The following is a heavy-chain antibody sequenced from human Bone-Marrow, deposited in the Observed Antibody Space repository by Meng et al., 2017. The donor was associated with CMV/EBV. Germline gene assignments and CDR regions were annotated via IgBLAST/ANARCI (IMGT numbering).Heavy chain of an antibody. D-gene: IGHD1-26*01. J-gene: IGHJ4*02. CDR2: IIPILGIA. Sequence: SVKVSCKASGGTFSSYAISWVRQALGQGLEWMGGIIPILGIANYAQKFQGRVTITADKSTSTAYMELSSLRSEDTTVYYCARDHGIVGATRFDYWGQGTLVTVSS. CDR1: GGTFSSYA. V-gene: IGHV1-69*10. CDR3: ARDHGIVGATRFDY.